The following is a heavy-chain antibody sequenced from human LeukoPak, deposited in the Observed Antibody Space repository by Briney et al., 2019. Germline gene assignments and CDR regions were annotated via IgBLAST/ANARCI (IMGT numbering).Heavy chain of an antibody. D-gene: IGHD2-2*01. CDR1: GFSFSTYA. Sequence: GSLRLSCAASGFSFSTYAMNWVGQAPGKGPEWVSAISGSGGDTYYADSVKGRFTISRDNSKSAVYMQMNSLRAEDTAVYYCAKAGDCSATSCLHALFDCWGQGTLVTVSS. J-gene: IGHJ4*02. V-gene: IGHV3-23*01. CDR2: ISGSGGDT. CDR3: AKAGDCSATSCLHALFDC.